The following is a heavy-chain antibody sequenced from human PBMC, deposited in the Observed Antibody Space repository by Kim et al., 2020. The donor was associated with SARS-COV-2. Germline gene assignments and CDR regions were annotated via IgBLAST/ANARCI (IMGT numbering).Heavy chain of an antibody. CDR3: ARGDVEIVATIQVDAFDI. Sequence: KNRVTISVDTSKNQFSLKLSSVTAAGTAVYYCARGDVEIVATIQVDAFDIWGQGTMVTVSS. V-gene: IGHV4-31*02. J-gene: IGHJ3*02. D-gene: IGHD5-12*01.